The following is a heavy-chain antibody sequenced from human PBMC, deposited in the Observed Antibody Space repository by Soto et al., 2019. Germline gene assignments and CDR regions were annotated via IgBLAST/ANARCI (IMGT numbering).Heavy chain of an antibody. D-gene: IGHD4-17*01. CDR2: IYYSGST. J-gene: IGHJ6*03. V-gene: IGHV4-39*01. Sequence: SETLSLTCTVSGVSISSSSYYWGWIRQPPGKGLEWIGSIYYSGSTYYNPSLKSRVTISVDTSKNQFSLKLSSVTAADTAVYYCARHRINDYGDYRGYYYYMDVWGKGTTVTV. CDR3: ARHRINDYGDYRGYYYYMDV. CDR1: GVSISSSSYY.